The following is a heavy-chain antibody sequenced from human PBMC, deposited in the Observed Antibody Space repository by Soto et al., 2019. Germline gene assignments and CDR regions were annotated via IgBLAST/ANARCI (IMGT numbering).Heavy chain of an antibody. CDR1: GYTFMNYY. D-gene: IGHD5-18*01. CDR3: ARDLHGAFTTMVY. CDR2: INPNGYTS. V-gene: IGHV1-46*01. Sequence: QVQMVQSGAEVKKPGASVKLSCKASGYTFMNYYIHWVRQAPGQGLEWMGIINPNGYTSTLAQKFQGRLPVTSDTSPSTVYMELGSLSSEDTAVYYCARDLHGAFTTMVYWGQGSLVTVSS. J-gene: IGHJ4*02.